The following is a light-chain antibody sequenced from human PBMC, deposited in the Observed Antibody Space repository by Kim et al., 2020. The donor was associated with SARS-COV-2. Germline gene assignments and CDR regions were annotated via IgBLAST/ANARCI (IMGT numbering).Light chain of an antibody. J-gene: IGLJ3*02. CDR3: ASRDSSGDHLL. Sequence: ALGPTVRLTCQGDILRTYFPSWYQQKPRQAPVLVIYGKNTRPSGIPDRFSGSFSGNTASLTITGTQAEDEADYYCASRDSSGDHLLFGGGTQLTVL. CDR1: ILRTYF. V-gene: IGLV3-19*01. CDR2: GKN.